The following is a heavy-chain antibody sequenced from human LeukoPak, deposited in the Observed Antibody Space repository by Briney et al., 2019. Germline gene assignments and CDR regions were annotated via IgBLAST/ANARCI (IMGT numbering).Heavy chain of an antibody. J-gene: IGHJ5*02. V-gene: IGHV4-34*01. CDR1: GGSISSYY. D-gene: IGHD6-6*01. CDR2: INHSGST. CDR3: ARGIAAHNWFDP. Sequence: SETLSLTCTVSGGSISSYYWSWIRQPPGKGLEWIGEINHSGSTNYNPSLKSRVTISVDTSKNQFSLKLSSVTAADTAVYYCARGIAAHNWFDPWGQGTLVTVSS.